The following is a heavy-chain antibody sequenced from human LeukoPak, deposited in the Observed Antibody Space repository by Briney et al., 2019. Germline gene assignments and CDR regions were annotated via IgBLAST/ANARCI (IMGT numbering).Heavy chain of an antibody. V-gene: IGHV3-23*01. D-gene: IGHD7-27*01. J-gene: IGHJ4*02. CDR1: GCTFSNYA. CDR3: EKYMQTGDPFDY. CDR2: IGAGGDHI. Sequence: PGGSLRLSCAASGCTFSNYAMTWIRQAPGKGLEWVAVIGAGGDHIHYADSVKGRFTISRDNSENTLSLQMNSLTAEDTAVYYSEKYMQTGDPFDYWGQGTLVAVSS.